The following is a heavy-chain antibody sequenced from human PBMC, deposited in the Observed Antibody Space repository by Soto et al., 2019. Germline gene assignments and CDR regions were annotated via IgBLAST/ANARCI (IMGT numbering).Heavy chain of an antibody. J-gene: IGHJ3*02. CDR3: TCRSTYSDAFDI. D-gene: IGHD2-15*01. CDR2: IRSKAYGGTT. V-gene: IGHV3-49*03. CDR1: GFTFGDYA. Sequence: GGSLRLSCTASGFTFGDYAMSWFRQAPGKGLEWVGFIRSKAYGGTTEYAASVKGRFTISRDDSKSIAYLQMNSLKTEDTAVYYCTCRSTYSDAFDIWGQGTMVTVSS.